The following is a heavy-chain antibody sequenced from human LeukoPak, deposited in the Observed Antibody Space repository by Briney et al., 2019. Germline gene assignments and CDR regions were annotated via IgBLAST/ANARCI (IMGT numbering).Heavy chain of an antibody. CDR1: GGSFSGYY. J-gene: IGHJ6*03. V-gene: IGHV4-34*01. CDR2: INHSEST. CDR3: ARAHGFYYYYYMDV. Sequence: PSETLSLTCAVYGGSFSGYYWSWIRQPPGKGLEWIGEINHSESTNYNPSLKSRVTISVDTSKNQFSLKLSSVTAADTAVYYCARAHGFYYYYYMDVWGKGTTVIVSS.